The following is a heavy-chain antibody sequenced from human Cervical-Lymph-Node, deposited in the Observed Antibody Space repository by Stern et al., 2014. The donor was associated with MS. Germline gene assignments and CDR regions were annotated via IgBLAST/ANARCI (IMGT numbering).Heavy chain of an antibody. V-gene: IGHV1-46*03. D-gene: IGHD2-2*01. CDR2: INTSVCST. J-gene: IGHJ4*02. CDR3: ARYSRPDIVVVPAAPGY. CDR1: GYTFTSYY. Sequence: QLVQSGAEVKKPGASVTVSCTASGYTFTSYYMHWGRQAPGQGLEWMGLINTSVCSTSYAQKFQGRVTMTRDTSTSTVYMELSSLRSEDTAVYYCARYSRPDIVVVPAAPGYWGQGTLVTVSS.